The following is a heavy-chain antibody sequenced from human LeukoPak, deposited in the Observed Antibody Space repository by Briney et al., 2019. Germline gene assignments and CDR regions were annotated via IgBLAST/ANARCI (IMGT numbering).Heavy chain of an antibody. CDR1: GFTFSSYA. V-gene: IGHV3-30*18. J-gene: IGHJ4*02. Sequence: GGSLRLSCAASGFTFSSYAMSWVRQAPGKGLEWVAVISYDGSNKYYADSVKGRFTISRDNSKNTLYLQMNSLRAEDTAVYYCAKGFSSWYYFDYWGQGTLVTVSS. D-gene: IGHD6-13*01. CDR3: AKGFSSWYYFDY. CDR2: ISYDGSNK.